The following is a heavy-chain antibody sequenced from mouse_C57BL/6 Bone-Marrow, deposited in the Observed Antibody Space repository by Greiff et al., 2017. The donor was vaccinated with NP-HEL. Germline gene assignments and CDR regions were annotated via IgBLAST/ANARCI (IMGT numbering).Heavy chain of an antibody. CDR2: IYPGSGNT. CDR1: GYTFTDYY. V-gene: IGHV1-76*01. J-gene: IGHJ2*01. D-gene: IGHD2-5*01. Sequence: QVQLQQSGAELVRPGASVKLSCKASGYTFTDYYINWVKQRPGQGLEWIARIYPGSGNTYYNEKFKGKATLTAEKSSSTAYMQLSSLTSEDSAVYFCARRVAYDSNYPYYFDYWGQGTTLTVSS. CDR3: ARRVAYDSNYPYYFDY.